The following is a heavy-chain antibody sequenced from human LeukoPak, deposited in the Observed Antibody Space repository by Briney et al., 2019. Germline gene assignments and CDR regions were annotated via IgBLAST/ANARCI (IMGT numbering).Heavy chain of an antibody. D-gene: IGHD6-19*01. Sequence: PGGSLRLSCAASGFTFSNAWMSWVRQAPGKGLEWVGRIKSKTDGGTTDYAAPVKGRFTISRDDSKNTLYLQMNSLKTEDTAVYYCTTLGGQWLTNDDYWGQGTLVTVSS. CDR3: TTLGGQWLTNDDY. J-gene: IGHJ4*02. CDR1: GFTFSNAW. CDR2: IKSKTDGGTT. V-gene: IGHV3-15*01.